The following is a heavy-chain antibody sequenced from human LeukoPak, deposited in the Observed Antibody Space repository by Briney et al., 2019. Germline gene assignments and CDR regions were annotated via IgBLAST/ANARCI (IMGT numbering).Heavy chain of an antibody. Sequence: GGSLRLSCAASGFTFSSYSMNWVRQAPGKGPEWVSYISSDSRTIYYADSVKGRFTISRDNAKNSLYLQMKSLRDEDTAVYYCARYGSGTSYITNYFDYWGQGTLVTVSS. J-gene: IGHJ4*02. V-gene: IGHV3-48*02. CDR1: GFTFSSYS. D-gene: IGHD3-10*01. CDR2: ISSDSRTI. CDR3: ARYGSGTSYITNYFDY.